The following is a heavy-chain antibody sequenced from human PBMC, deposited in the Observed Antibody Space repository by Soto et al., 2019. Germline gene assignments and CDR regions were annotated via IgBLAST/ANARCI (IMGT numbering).Heavy chain of an antibody. V-gene: IGHV3-30*18. Sequence: PGGSLRLSCAASGFTFSSYGMHGVRQAPGKGLEWVAVISYDGSNKYYADSVKGRFTISRDNSKNTLYLQMNSLRAEDTAVYYCAKVRVPKTGDKYYYYYYGMDVWGQGTTVTVSS. CDR1: GFTFSSYG. CDR3: AKVRVPKTGDKYYYYYYGMDV. CDR2: ISYDGSNK. J-gene: IGHJ6*02. D-gene: IGHD7-27*01.